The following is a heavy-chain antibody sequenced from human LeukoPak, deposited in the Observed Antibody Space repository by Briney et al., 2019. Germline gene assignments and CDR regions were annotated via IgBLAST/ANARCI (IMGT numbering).Heavy chain of an antibody. V-gene: IGHV1-18*01. D-gene: IGHD4-17*01. CDR2: ISAYNGNT. Sequence: ASVKVSCKASGYTFISYGISWVRQAPGQGLEWMGWISAYNGNTNYAQKLQGRVTMTTVTSTSTAYMELRSLRSDDTAVYYCARDGVTTGGYYYYGMDVWGQGTTVTVSS. CDR3: ARDGVTTGGYYYYGMDV. J-gene: IGHJ6*02. CDR1: GYTFISYG.